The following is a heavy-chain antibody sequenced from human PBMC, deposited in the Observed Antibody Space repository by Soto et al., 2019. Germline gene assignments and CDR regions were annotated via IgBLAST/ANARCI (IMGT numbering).Heavy chain of an antibody. J-gene: IGHJ4*02. V-gene: IGHV1-8*01. CDR2: MSPNSGRT. Sequence: ASVKVSCKASGYTFSNHDINWVRQATGQGLEWMGWMSPNSGRTGYAQKFQGRVTMTRNTSSGIAYMELSSLRSDDTAVYYCARGKRYTNDYWGQGTLVTVSS. CDR1: GYTFSNHD. D-gene: IGHD2-2*02. CDR3: ARGKRYTNDY.